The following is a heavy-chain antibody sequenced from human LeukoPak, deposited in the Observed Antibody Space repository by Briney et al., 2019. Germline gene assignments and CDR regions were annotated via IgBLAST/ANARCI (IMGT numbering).Heavy chain of an antibody. J-gene: IGHJ4*02. CDR3: ARGLSRDIVVVPAANNFDY. CDR2: INHSGST. Sequence: PSETLSLTCAAYGGSFSGYYWSWIRQPPGKGLEWIGEINHSGSTNYNPSLKSRVTISVDTSKNQFSLKPSSVTAADTAVYYCARGLSRDIVVVPAANNFDYWGQGTLVTVSS. D-gene: IGHD2-2*01. CDR1: GGSFSGYY. V-gene: IGHV4-34*01.